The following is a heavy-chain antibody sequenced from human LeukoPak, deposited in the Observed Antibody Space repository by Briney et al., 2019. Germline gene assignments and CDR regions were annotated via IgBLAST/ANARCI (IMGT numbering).Heavy chain of an antibody. CDR1: GFTVSSNY. CDR3: ARVGSLEGFIFDY. V-gene: IGHV3-66*01. D-gene: IGHD3-16*01. Sequence: HPGGSLRLSCAASGFTVSSNYMSWVRQAPGKGLEWVSVIYSGGSTYYADSVKGRFTISRDNSTNTLYLQMNSLRAEDTAVYYCARVGSLEGFIFDYWGQGTLVTVSS. CDR2: IYSGGST. J-gene: IGHJ4*02.